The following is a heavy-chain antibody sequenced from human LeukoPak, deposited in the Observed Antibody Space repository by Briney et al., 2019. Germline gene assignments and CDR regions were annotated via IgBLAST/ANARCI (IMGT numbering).Heavy chain of an antibody. D-gene: IGHD6-19*01. J-gene: IGHJ4*02. CDR3: ATLGGLVPFDY. CDR1: GYTFTSYY. Sequence: ASVKVSCKASGYTFTSYYMHWVRQAPGQGLEWMGIINPSGGSTSYAQKFQGRVTMTRDTSTSTVYMELRSLRSDDTAVYYCATLGGLVPFDYWGQGTLVTVSS. V-gene: IGHV1-46*01. CDR2: INPSGGST.